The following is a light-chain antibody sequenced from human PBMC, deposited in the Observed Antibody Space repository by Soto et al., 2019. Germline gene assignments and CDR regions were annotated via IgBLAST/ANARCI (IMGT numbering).Light chain of an antibody. J-gene: IGKJ4*01. CDR1: QSLTSY. V-gene: IGKV3-15*01. CDR2: GIS. Sequence: EIVMTQSPAPLSVSPGETATLSCRASQSLTSYLAWYQQKPDQAPRLLIYGISTRATDIPARFSGSWSGTECTLTISSLQSEDVAVYYCQQYNNWPLTFGGGTKVDIK. CDR3: QQYNNWPLT.